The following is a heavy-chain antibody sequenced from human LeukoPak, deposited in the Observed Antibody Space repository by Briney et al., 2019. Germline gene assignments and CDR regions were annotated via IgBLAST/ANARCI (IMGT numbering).Heavy chain of an antibody. CDR1: GFTFSSYA. Sequence: PGRSLRLSCAASGFTFSSYAMHWVRQAPGKGLEWVAVISYDGSNKYYADSVKGRFTISRDNSKNTLYLQMNSLRAEDTAVYYCARGGPVLRYFDWLVYFDYWGQGTLVTVSS. D-gene: IGHD3-9*01. CDR2: ISYDGSNK. J-gene: IGHJ4*02. V-gene: IGHV3-30-3*01. CDR3: ARGGPVLRYFDWLVYFDY.